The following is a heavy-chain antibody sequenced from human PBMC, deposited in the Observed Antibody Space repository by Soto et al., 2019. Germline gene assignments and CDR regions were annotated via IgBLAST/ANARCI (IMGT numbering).Heavy chain of an antibody. CDR2: ISGSGGST. CDR3: ASVLGYCSSTSCYVDAFDI. D-gene: IGHD2-2*01. CDR1: GFTFSSYA. V-gene: IGHV3-23*01. J-gene: IGHJ3*02. Sequence: AGGSLRLSCAASGFTFSSYAMSWVRQAPGKGLEWVSAISGSGGSTYYADSVKGRFTISRDNSKNTLYLQMNSLRAEDTAVYYCASVLGYCSSTSCYVDAFDIWGQGTMVTVSS.